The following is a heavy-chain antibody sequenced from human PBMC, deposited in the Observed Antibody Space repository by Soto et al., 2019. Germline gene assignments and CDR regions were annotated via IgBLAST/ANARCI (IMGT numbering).Heavy chain of an antibody. CDR3: ARQWYQLAPKSEIRYGMDV. D-gene: IGHD2-2*01. V-gene: IGHV4-4*02. CDR2: IYHSGST. J-gene: IGHJ6*02. Sequence: QVHLQESGPGLVKPSGTLSLTCAVSGGSISSSNWWSWVRQPPGKGLEWIGEIYHSGSTNYNPSLNGRVTISVDKSKNRFSLSLTSVTAADTAVYYCARQWYQLAPKSEIRYGMDVWCQVTSVTVSS. CDR1: GGSISSSNW.